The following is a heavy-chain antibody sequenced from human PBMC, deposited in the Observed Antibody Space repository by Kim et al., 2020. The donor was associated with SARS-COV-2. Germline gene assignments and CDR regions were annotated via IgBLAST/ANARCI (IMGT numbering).Heavy chain of an antibody. CDR1: GFTFSSYA. CDR3: AKDHCGGDCYHRGGAFDI. J-gene: IGHJ3*02. CDR2: ISGSGGST. D-gene: IGHD2-21*02. Sequence: GGSLRLSCAASGFTFSSYAMSWVRQAPGKGLEWVSAISGSGGSTYYADSVKGRFTISRDNSKNTLYLQMNSLRAEDTAVYYCAKDHCGGDCYHRGGAFDIWGQGTMVTVSS. V-gene: IGHV3-23*01.